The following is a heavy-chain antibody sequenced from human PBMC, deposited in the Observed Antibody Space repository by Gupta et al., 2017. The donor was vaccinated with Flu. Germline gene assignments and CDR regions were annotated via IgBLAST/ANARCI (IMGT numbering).Heavy chain of an antibody. V-gene: IGHV3-30*18. J-gene: IGHJ4*02. CDR1: GFTFSNYG. CDR2: ISYDGSNK. CDR3: GKDGQVHSSGWYEGIF. D-gene: IGHD6-19*01. Sequence: QVQLVESGGGVVQPGRSLRLSCVASGFTFSNYGMHWVRQAPGKGLEWVGVISYDGSNKYYADPLKGRFTISKDNSKNTLYLQIHSLRAEDTAMYFCGKDGQVHSSGWYEGIFWGQGTLVTVSS.